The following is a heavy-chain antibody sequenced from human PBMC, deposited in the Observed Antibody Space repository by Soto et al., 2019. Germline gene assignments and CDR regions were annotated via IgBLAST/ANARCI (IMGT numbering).Heavy chain of an antibody. CDR2: IYYSGSGST. D-gene: IGHD4-17*01. CDR3: ARPDYGDYVMFLY. J-gene: IGHJ4*02. V-gene: IGHV4-61*01. CDR1: GGSVSSGSYY. Sequence: SETLSLTCGVSGGSVSSGSYYWGWIRQPPGKGLEWIGYIYYSGSGSTNYNPSLKSRVTISVDTSKNQFSLKLTSVTAADTAVYYCARPDYGDYVMFLYWGQGALVTVSS.